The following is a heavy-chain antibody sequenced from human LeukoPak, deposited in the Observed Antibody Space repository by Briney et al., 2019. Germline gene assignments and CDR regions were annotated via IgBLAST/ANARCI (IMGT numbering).Heavy chain of an antibody. CDR1: GYSFTSYW. CDR2: IYPGDSDT. V-gene: IGHV5-51*01. Sequence: GESLKISCKGSGYSFTSYWIGWVRQMPGKGLEWMGIIYPGDSDTRYSPSFQGQVTISADKSISTAYLQWSSLKASDTAMYYCARHEAAAAGRSWFDPWGQGTLDTVSS. CDR3: ARHEAAAAGRSWFDP. D-gene: IGHD6-13*01. J-gene: IGHJ5*02.